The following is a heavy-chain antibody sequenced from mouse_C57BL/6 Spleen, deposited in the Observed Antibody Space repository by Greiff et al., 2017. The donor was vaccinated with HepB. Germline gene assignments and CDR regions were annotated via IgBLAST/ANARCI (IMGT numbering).Heavy chain of an antibody. CDR2: IYPSDSET. J-gene: IGHJ2*01. V-gene: IGHV1-61*01. CDR3: ARTDYGSSFFDY. Sequence: QVQLQQPGAELVRPGSSVKLSCKASGYTFTSYWMDWVKQRPGQGLEWIGNIYPSDSETHYNQKFKDKATFTVDKSSSTAYMQLSSLTSEDSAVYYCARTDYGSSFFDYWGQGTTLTVSS. CDR1: GYTFTSYW. D-gene: IGHD1-1*01.